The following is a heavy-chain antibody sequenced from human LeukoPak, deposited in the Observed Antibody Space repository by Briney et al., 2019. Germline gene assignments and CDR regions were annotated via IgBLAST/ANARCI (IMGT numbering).Heavy chain of an antibody. CDR1: GGTFSSYD. CDR2: ITPIFGTA. Sequence: SVTVSCKASGGTFSSYDISWVRQAPGQGLEWMGGITPIFGTAKYAQKFQGRVTITAVESISTAYMELSSLRSEDTAVYYCARGWLAETTVVTPYNYWGQGTLVTVSS. V-gene: IGHV1-69*13. D-gene: IGHD4-23*01. CDR3: ARGWLAETTVVTPYNY. J-gene: IGHJ4*02.